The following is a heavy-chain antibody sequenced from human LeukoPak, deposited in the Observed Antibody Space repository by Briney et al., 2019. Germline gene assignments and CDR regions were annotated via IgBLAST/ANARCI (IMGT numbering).Heavy chain of an antibody. J-gene: IGHJ3*02. Sequence: SETLSLTCTVSGGSISSYYWSWIRQPAGKGLEWIGRIYTSGSTNYNPSLKSRVTMSVDTSKNQFSLKLSSVTAADTAVYYCARQYYDILTGYDRGDAFDIWGQGTWSPSLQ. D-gene: IGHD3-9*01. CDR2: IYTSGST. CDR3: ARQYYDILTGYDRGDAFDI. V-gene: IGHV4-4*07. CDR1: GGSISSYY.